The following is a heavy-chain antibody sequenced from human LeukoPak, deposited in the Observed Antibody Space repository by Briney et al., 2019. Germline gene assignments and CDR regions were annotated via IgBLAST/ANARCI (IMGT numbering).Heavy chain of an antibody. Sequence: GGSLRLSCAASGFTFSSYSMNWVRQAPGKGLEWVSSISSSSSYIYYADSVKGRFTISRDNAKNSLYLQMNSLRAEDTAVYYCARDIPGRAAAHFDYWGQGTLVTVSS. D-gene: IGHD6-13*01. CDR3: ARDIPGRAAAHFDY. CDR2: ISSSSSYI. CDR1: GFTFSSYS. J-gene: IGHJ4*02. V-gene: IGHV3-21*01.